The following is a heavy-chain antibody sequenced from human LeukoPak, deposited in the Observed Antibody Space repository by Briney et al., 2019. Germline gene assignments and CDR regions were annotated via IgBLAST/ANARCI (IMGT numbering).Heavy chain of an antibody. CDR1: GFTFSTYA. J-gene: IGHJ4*02. V-gene: IGHV3-23*01. CDR3: AKDREIYSGSYYYFDY. D-gene: IGHD1-26*01. Sequence: PGGSLRLSCAASGFTFSTYAMSWVRQAPGKGLEWVSATSATGDTTSYAGSVKGRFIISRDNSKNTLYLQMSSLRAEDTAVYYCAKDREIYSGSYYYFDYWGQGTLVTVSS. CDR2: TSATGDTT.